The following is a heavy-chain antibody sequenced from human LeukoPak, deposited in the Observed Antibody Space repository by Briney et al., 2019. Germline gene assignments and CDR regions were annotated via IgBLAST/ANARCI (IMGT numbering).Heavy chain of an antibody. CDR1: GGSIFDYY. D-gene: IGHD3-10*01. V-gene: IGHV4-4*07. Sequence: SETLSLTCTVSGGSIFDYYWAWIRQPAGKGLEWIGRIYTSGSTNYNPSLKSRVTMSVDTSKNQFSLKLSSVTAADTAVYYCARETDGSGSYYNDNWFDPWGQGTLVTVSS. CDR2: IYTSGST. J-gene: IGHJ5*02. CDR3: ARETDGSGSYYNDNWFDP.